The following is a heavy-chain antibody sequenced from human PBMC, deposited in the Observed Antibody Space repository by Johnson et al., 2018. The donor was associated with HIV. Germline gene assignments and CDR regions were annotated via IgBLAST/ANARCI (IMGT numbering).Heavy chain of an antibody. V-gene: IGHV3-30*03. CDR3: ARAYYTFWSGYDAFDI. CDR1: GFIFRDYY. CDR2: ISYDGKNK. D-gene: IGHD3-3*01. Sequence: QVQLVESGGGLVKPGGSLRLSCAVSGFIFRDYYMSWIRQAPGKGLEWVAVISYDGKNKDYADPVKGRFTLSRDNSKNTLYLQMNSLRAEDTAVYYCARAYYTFWSGYDAFDIWGQGTMVTVSS. J-gene: IGHJ3*02.